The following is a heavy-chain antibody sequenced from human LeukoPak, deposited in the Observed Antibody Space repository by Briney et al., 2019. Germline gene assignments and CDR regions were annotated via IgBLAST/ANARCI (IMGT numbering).Heavy chain of an antibody. J-gene: IGHJ3*01. V-gene: IGHV3-74*01. CDR3: ASGGRDHAFDV. Sequence: GGSLKLSCIASGFTFTTYCMHWVRQAPGKGLVWVSRINSNGRGTIYANSVTGRFTISRDNPKNTHYLQVDSLGAEDTAVYYCASGGRDHAFDVWGQGTMVTVSS. CDR2: INSNGRGT. D-gene: IGHD2-21*02. CDR1: GFTFTTYC.